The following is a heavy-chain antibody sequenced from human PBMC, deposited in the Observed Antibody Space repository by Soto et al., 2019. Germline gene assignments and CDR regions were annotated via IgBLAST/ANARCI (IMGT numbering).Heavy chain of an antibody. CDR1: GGTFSSYA. CDR3: AIRSEDIVLVPAAADLFDY. Sequence: ASVKVSCKASGGTFSSYAISWVRQAPGQGLEWMGGIIPIFGTANYAQKFQGRVTITADESTSTAYMELSSLRSEDTAVYYCAIRSEDIVLVPAAADLFDYWGQGTLVTVSS. D-gene: IGHD2-2*01. J-gene: IGHJ4*02. V-gene: IGHV1-69*13. CDR2: IIPIFGTA.